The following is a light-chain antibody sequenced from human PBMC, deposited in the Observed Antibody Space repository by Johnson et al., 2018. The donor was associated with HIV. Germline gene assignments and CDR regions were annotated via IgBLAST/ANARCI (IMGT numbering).Light chain of an antibody. CDR2: EDN. V-gene: IGLV1-51*02. J-gene: IGLJ1*01. CDR1: SSNIGNNY. Sequence: QSVLTQPPSVSAAPGQKVTISCSGSSSNIGNNYVSWYQQLPGTAPKLLIYEDNKRPSGIPDRFSGSKSGTSATLDITGLQTGDEADYDCGTWDNSLSTAGVFGTGRRVTVL. CDR3: GTWDNSLSTAGV.